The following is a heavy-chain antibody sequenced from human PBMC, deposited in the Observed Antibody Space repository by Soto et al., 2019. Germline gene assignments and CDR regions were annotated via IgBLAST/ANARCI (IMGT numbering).Heavy chain of an antibody. J-gene: IGHJ6*02. D-gene: IGHD3-10*02. CDR3: AKLSLFGELPNSYYGMDV. Sequence: GGSLRLSCAASGFTFSSYAMSGFRQAPGKGLDWVSAISGSGGSTYYADAVKGRFTSSRDNSKTTLYLQMNSLRPEATAVYYCAKLSLFGELPNSYYGMDVWGQGTTVTVSS. CDR1: GFTFSSYA. V-gene: IGHV3-23*01. CDR2: ISGSGGST.